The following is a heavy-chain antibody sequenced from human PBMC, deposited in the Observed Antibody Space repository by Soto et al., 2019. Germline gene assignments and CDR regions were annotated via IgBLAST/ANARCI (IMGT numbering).Heavy chain of an antibody. CDR2: ISAYNDHT. V-gene: IGHV1-18*01. CDR1: GYTLTTYG. CDR3: ARGTYFDY. Sequence: QVQLVQSGAEVKKPGASVKVSCKAAGYTLTTYGVSWVRQAPGQGLEWVGWISAYNDHTNYAQKFQGRVTMTTDTSTSTAYMELRSLRSDDTAVYYCARGTYFDYWGQGTQVTVSS. D-gene: IGHD1-1*01. J-gene: IGHJ4*02.